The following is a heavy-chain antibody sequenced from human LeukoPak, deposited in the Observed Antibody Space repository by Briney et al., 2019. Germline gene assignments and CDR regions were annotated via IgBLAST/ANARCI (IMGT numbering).Heavy chain of an antibody. D-gene: IGHD3-10*01. CDR3: ARVHYYGSNYYFDY. CDR2: IYYSGST. CDR1: GGSISSYY. V-gene: IGHV4-59*08. Sequence: PSETLSLTCTVSGGSISSYYWSWIRQPPGKGLDWLGYIYYSGSTNYNPSLKSRVTISVHKSKNQFSLKLSSVTAADTAVYYCARVHYYGSNYYFDYWGQGTLVTVSS. J-gene: IGHJ4*02.